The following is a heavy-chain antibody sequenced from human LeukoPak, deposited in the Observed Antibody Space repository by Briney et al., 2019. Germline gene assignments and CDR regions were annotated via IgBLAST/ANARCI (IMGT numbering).Heavy chain of an antibody. CDR2: IYTSGST. Sequence: SQTLSLTCTVSGGSISSGSYYWSWIRQPAGKGLEWIGRIYTSGSTNYNPSLKSRVTISVDTSKNQFSLKLSSVIATDTAVYYYVGLVVPGWFDPWGQGTLVTVSS. CDR3: VGLVVPGWFDP. J-gene: IGHJ5*02. D-gene: IGHD2-15*01. V-gene: IGHV4-61*02. CDR1: GGSISSGSYY.